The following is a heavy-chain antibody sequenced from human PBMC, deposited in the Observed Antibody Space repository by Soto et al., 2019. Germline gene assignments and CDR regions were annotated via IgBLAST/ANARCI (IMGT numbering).Heavy chain of an antibody. CDR1: GFTFTTYA. CDR3: AKHKAVVVAAVFDY. J-gene: IGHJ4*02. D-gene: IGHD2-15*01. CDR2: ISSSGGGT. Sequence: EVQLLESGGGLVQPGGPLRLSCAASGFTFTTYAMHWVRQAPGKGLEWVSTISSSGGGTYYADSVKGRFTISRDISKNTLYLQMNSLRAEDTAVYYCAKHKAVVVAAVFDYWGQGTLVTVSS. V-gene: IGHV3-23*01.